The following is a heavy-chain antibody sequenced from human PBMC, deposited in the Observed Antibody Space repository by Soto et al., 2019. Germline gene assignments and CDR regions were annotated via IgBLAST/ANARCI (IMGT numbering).Heavy chain of an antibody. J-gene: IGHJ4*02. CDR3: ARDSRKAAAGTSFDY. CDR1: GGTFSSYT. Sequence: QVQLVQSGAEVKKPGSSVKVSCKASGGTFSSYTISWVRQAPGQGLEWMGRIIPILGIANYAQKFQGRVTITADKSTSTAYIELSSLRSEDTAVYYCARDSRKAAAGTSFDYWGQGTLVTVSS. V-gene: IGHV1-69*08. CDR2: IIPILGIA. D-gene: IGHD6-13*01.